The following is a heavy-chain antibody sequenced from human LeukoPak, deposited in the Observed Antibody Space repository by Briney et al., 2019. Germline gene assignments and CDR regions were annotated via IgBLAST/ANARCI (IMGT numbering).Heavy chain of an antibody. D-gene: IGHD3-3*01. Sequence: PGGSLRLSCAASGFTFSSYAMSWVRQAPGKGLEWVSAISGSGGSTYYADSVKGWFTISRDNSKNTLYLQMNSLRAEDTAVYYCAKDLARSGLHTTYYMDVWGKGTTVTVSS. CDR2: ISGSGGST. J-gene: IGHJ6*03. CDR1: GFTFSSYA. V-gene: IGHV3-23*01. CDR3: AKDLARSGLHTTYYMDV.